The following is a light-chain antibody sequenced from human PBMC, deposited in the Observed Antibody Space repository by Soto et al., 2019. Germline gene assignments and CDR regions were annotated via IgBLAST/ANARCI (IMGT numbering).Light chain of an antibody. V-gene: IGLV1-44*01. Sequence: QSVLTQPPSASGTPGQRVTITSSGSSSNIGSNTVNWYQQLPGTAPKLLIHSNDQRPSGVPDRFSGSKSGTSASLAISGLQSEDEADYYCAAWDDSLHGWVFGGGTKLTVL. CDR3: AAWDDSLHGWV. J-gene: IGLJ3*02. CDR1: SSNIGSNT. CDR2: SND.